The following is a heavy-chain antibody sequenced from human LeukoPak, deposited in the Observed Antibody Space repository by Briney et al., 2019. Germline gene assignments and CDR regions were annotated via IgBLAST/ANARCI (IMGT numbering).Heavy chain of an antibody. CDR1: GYTFTGYY. V-gene: IGHV1-2*02. CDR2: INPNSGGT. CDR3: AREPIYDFWSGYLDPYYYYYGMDV. J-gene: IGHJ6*02. Sequence: ASVKVSCKASGYTFTGYYMHWVRQAPGQGLEWMGWINPNSGGTNYAQKFQGRVTMNRDTSISTAYMELSRLRSDDTAVYYCAREPIYDFWSGYLDPYYYYYGMDVWGQGTTVTVSS. D-gene: IGHD3-3*01.